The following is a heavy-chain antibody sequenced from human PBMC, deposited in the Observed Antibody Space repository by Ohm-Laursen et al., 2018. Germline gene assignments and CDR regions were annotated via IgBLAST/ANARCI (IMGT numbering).Heavy chain of an antibody. CDR1: GHTLTELS. V-gene: IGHV1-24*01. CDR3: ARNYYDSSGYDLDF. J-gene: IGHJ4*02. Sequence: ASVKVSCKVSGHTLTELSIHWVRQSPGKGLEWMGGSDPEDDETIYAQKFQGRVSMTEDTSTETAYMELSGLKSEDTAVYYCARNYYDSSGYDLDFWGQGTLVTVSS. CDR2: SDPEDDET. D-gene: IGHD3-22*01.